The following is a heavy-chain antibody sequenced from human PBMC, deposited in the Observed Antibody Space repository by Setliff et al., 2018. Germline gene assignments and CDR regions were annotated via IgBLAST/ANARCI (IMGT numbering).Heavy chain of an antibody. J-gene: IGHJ4*02. CDR3: ARGGTYRYFDY. CDR1: GGSIGSHN. V-gene: IGHV4-4*07. Sequence: PSETLSLTCTVSGGSIGSHNWIWIRQPAGKGLEWIGRIYTSGDTNYNPSLKGRATLSIDASKNQFSLKLRSVIAADTAVYYCARGGTYRYFDYWGQGTLVTAPQ. CDR2: IYTSGDT.